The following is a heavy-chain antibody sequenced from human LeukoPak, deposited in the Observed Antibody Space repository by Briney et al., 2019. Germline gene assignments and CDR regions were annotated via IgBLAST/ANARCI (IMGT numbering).Heavy chain of an antibody. J-gene: IGHJ3*02. Sequence: PSETLSLTCTVSGGSISSYYWSWIRQPPGKGLEWIGYIYYSGSTNYNPSLKSRVTISVDTSKNQFSLKLSSVTAADTAVYYCARDLGRDGYNRYDAFDIWGQGTMVTVSS. CDR1: GGSISSYY. V-gene: IGHV4-59*01. CDR3: ARDLGRDGYNRYDAFDI. D-gene: IGHD5-24*01. CDR2: IYYSGST.